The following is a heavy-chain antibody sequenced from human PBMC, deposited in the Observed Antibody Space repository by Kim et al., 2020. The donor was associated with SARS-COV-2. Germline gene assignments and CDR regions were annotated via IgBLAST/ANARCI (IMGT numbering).Heavy chain of an antibody. CDR1: GYTFTSYD. J-gene: IGHJ5*02. Sequence: ASVKVSCKASGYTFTSYDINWVRQATGQGLEWMGWMNPNSGKTGYAQKFQGRVAMTRNTSISTAYMELSSLRSEDTAVYYCARGRYCSGGSCYPDSWFDPWGQGTLVTVSS. D-gene: IGHD2-15*01. CDR3: ARGRYCSGGSCYPDSWFDP. V-gene: IGHV1-8*02. CDR2: MNPNSGKT.